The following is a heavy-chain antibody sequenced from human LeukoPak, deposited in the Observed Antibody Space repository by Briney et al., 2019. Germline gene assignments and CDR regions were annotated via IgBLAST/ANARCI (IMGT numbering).Heavy chain of an antibody. Sequence: GGSLRLSCAASGFTFSGSAMHWVRQASGKGLEWVGRIRSKANSYATAYAASVKGRFTISGDDSKNTAYLQMNSLKTEDTAVYYCTRRLADSSGSLDYWGQGTLVTVSS. CDR2: IRSKANSYAT. CDR3: TRRLADSSGSLDY. D-gene: IGHD3-22*01. V-gene: IGHV3-73*01. CDR1: GFTFSGSA. J-gene: IGHJ4*02.